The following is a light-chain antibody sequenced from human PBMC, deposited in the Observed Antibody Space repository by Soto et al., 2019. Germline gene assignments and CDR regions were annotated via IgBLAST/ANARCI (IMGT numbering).Light chain of an antibody. CDR2: GVS. CDR1: QSVSSSY. J-gene: IGKJ1*01. V-gene: IGKV3-20*01. CDR3: QQYGSSPRT. Sequence: EIVLTQSPGTLSLSPGKRATLSCRASQSVSSSYLAWFQQKPGQPPRLLIYGVSIRATGIPDRFSGSGSGTHFTLTISRLEPEDFAVYYCQQYGSSPRTFGQGTKVEIK.